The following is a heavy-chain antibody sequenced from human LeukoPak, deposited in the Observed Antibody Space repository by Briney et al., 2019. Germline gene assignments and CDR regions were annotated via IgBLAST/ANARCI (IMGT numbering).Heavy chain of an antibody. CDR1: GFTFSDAW. Sequence: GGSLRLSCAASGFTFSDAWMSWVRQAPGKGLEWVSYISSSSSTIYYGDSVKGRLTISRDNAKNSLYLQMNSLRAEDTAVYYCARGGTTAQPSKYSLDYWGQAALVTVSS. CDR3: ARGGTTAQPSKYSLDY. J-gene: IGHJ4*02. D-gene: IGHD1-7*01. CDR2: ISSSSSTI. V-gene: IGHV3-48*01.